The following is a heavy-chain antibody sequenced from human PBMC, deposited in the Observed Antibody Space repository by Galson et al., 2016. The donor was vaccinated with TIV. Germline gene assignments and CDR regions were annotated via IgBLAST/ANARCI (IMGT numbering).Heavy chain of an antibody. CDR3: AISSRRDRYGHTNWFDP. CDR1: GDTFNSYA. Sequence: SVKVSCKASGDTFNSYAINWVRQAPGQGLEWVGRALPMFGTSNYAEEFQDRVTITADGSMSTAYMELSSLTSDDTAVYYCAISSRRDRYGHTNWFDPWGQGTLVTVSS. CDR2: ALPMFGTS. J-gene: IGHJ5*02. V-gene: IGHV1-69*13. D-gene: IGHD5-24*01.